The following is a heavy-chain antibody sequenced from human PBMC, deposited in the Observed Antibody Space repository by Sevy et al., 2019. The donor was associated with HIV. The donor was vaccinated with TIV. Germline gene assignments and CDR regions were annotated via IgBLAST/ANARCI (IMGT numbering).Heavy chain of an antibody. J-gene: IGHJ4*02. Sequence: GGSLRLSCAASGCTFSSYGMHWVRQAPGKGLEWVAVISYDGSNKYYADSVKGRFTISRDNSKNTLYLQMNSLRAEDTAVYYCAKDPIVVVPAAIHGPNFDYWSQGTLVTVSS. V-gene: IGHV3-30*18. D-gene: IGHD2-2*01. CDR1: GCTFSSYG. CDR3: AKDPIVVVPAAIHGPNFDY. CDR2: ISYDGSNK.